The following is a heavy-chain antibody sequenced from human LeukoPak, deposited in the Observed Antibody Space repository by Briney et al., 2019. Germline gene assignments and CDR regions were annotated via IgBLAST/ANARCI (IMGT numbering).Heavy chain of an antibody. J-gene: IGHJ4*02. CDR3: AKGTDFWSGWDDY. D-gene: IGHD3-3*01. V-gene: IGHV3-23*01. CDR2: ISGSGGST. CDR1: GFTFSSYT. Sequence: PGGSLRLSCAASGFTFSSYTMSWVRQAPGKGLEWVSAISGSGGSTYYADSVKGRFTISRDNSKNTLYLQMNSLRAEDTAVYYCAKGTDFWSGWDDYWGQGTLVTVSS.